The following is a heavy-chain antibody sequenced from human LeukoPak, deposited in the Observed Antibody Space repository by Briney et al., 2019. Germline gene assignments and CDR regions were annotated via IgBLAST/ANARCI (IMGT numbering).Heavy chain of an antibody. CDR3: ARDRAWYDFWSGYLDV. CDR2: IYSGGST. CDR1: GFSVSNHS. D-gene: IGHD3-3*01. V-gene: IGHV3-53*01. Sequence: PGGSLRLSCAASGFSVSNHSMSWVRRAPGKGLEWVSLIYSGGSTYDADSVRGRFTISRHNSKNTLYLQMNSLRAEDTAVYYCARDRAWYDFWSGYLDVWGQGTTVTVSS. J-gene: IGHJ6*02.